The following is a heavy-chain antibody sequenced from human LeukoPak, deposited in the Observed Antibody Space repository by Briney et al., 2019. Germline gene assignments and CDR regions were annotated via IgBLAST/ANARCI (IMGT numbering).Heavy chain of an antibody. CDR2: INHSGST. CDR1: GGSFSGYY. J-gene: IGHJ4*02. V-gene: IGHV4-34*01. CDR3: ATANDYDSSGYYLIDY. D-gene: IGHD3-22*01. Sequence: SETLSLTCAVYGGSFSGYYWSWIRQPPGKGLEWIGEINHSGSTSYNPSLKSRVTISVDTSKNQFSLKLSSVTAADTAVYYCATANDYDSSGYYLIDYWGQGTLVTVSS.